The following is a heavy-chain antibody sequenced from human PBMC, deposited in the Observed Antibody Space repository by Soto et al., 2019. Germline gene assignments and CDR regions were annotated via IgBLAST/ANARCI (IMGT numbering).Heavy chain of an antibody. Sequence: QLQLQESGPGLVKPSETLSLTCTVSGGSISSTSYYWGWIRQPPGKGLEWIGSIYYSGSTYYNPSLQSRVTLSVDTSKNQFSLKLSSVTAADTAVYYCARHHRRIVIYGDYVNYFDYWGQGTLVTVSS. J-gene: IGHJ4*02. CDR2: IYYSGST. CDR3: ARHHRRIVIYGDYVNYFDY. V-gene: IGHV4-39*01. CDR1: GGSISSTSYY. D-gene: IGHD4-17*01.